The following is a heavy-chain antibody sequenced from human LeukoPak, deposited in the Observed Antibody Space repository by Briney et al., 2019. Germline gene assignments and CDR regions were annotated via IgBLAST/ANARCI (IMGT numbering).Heavy chain of an antibody. Sequence: ASVKVSCKASGYTFTGYYMHWVRQAPGQGLEWMGWINPNSGGTNYAQKFQGRVTMTRDTSISTAYMELSRLRSDDTAVYYCARVRWYYDNSGYYSIKPFDYWGQGTLVTVSS. V-gene: IGHV1-2*02. D-gene: IGHD3-22*01. CDR3: ARVRWYYDNSGYYSIKPFDY. J-gene: IGHJ4*02. CDR1: GYTFTGYY. CDR2: INPNSGGT.